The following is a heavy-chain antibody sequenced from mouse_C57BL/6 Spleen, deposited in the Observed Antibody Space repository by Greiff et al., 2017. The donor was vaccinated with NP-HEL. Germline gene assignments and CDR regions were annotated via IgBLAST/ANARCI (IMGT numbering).Heavy chain of an antibody. CDR3: ARHRATTVVAGDYYAMDY. D-gene: IGHD1-1*01. CDR2: ISSGGSYT. Sequence: EVQGVESGGDLVKPGGSLKLSCAASGFTFSSYGMSWVRQTPDKRLEWVATISSGGSYTYYPDSVKGRFTISRDNAKNTLYLQMSSLKSEDTAMYYCARHRATTVVAGDYYAMDYWGQGTSVTVSS. V-gene: IGHV5-6*01. J-gene: IGHJ4*01. CDR1: GFTFSSYG.